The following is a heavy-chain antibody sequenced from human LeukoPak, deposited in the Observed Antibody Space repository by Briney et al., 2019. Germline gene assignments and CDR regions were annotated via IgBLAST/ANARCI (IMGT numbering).Heavy chain of an antibody. Sequence: GAPLQICCEGAGSIFNSYWIGWGRPLRGKGEERVGIIYPGDSDNRDSPSFQGQVPISPDKSISTAYLQWSSLKASATAMYSCARSLVGAPYYYYMDVWGKGTTVTVSS. V-gene: IGHV5-51*01. CDR2: IYPGDSDN. CDR3: ARSLVGAPYYYYMDV. CDR1: GSIFNSYW. D-gene: IGHD1-26*01. J-gene: IGHJ6*03.